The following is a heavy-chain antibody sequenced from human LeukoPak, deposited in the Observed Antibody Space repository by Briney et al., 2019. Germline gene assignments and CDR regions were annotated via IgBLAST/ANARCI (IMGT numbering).Heavy chain of an antibody. CDR1: GGSISSSSYY. CDR3: ARVRYDYVIDY. D-gene: IGHD3-16*01. Sequence: SETLSLTCTVSGGSISSSSYYWGWIRQPPGKGLEWIGEINHSGSTNYNPSLKSRVTISVDTSKNQFSLKLSSVTAADTAVYYCARVRYDYVIDYWGQGTLVTVSS. CDR2: INHSGST. J-gene: IGHJ4*02. V-gene: IGHV4-39*07.